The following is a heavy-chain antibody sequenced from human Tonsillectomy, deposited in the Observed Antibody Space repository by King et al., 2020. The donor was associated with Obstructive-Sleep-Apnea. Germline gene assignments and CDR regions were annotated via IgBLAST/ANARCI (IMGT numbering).Heavy chain of an antibody. CDR3: ARQGRGYDRDY. D-gene: IGHD3-10*01. Sequence: QLVQSGGGLIQPGGSLRLSCAASGFTFSNAWMNWVRQAPGKGLEWVGRIKSKTDDGTADYAAPGKGRFTISRDDSQNMLYLHISSLKTEDTGVYYCARQGRGYDRDYWGQGTLVTVSS. V-gene: IGHV3-15*01. CDR1: GFTFSNAW. J-gene: IGHJ4*02. CDR2: IKSKTDDGTA.